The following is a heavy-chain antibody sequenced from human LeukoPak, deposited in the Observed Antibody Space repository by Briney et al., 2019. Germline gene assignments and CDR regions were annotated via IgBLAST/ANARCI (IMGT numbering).Heavy chain of an antibody. D-gene: IGHD3-10*01. CDR3: ARGGWDGSGSYYPRGGDAFDI. J-gene: IGHJ3*02. CDR2: IYHSGST. Sequence: PSQTLSLTCTVSGGSISSGGYYGSWIRQPPGKGLEWIGYIYHSGSTYYNPSLKSRVTISVDRSKNQFSLKLSSVTAADTAVYYCARGGWDGSGSYYPRGGDAFDIWGQGTMVTVSS. V-gene: IGHV4-30-2*01. CDR1: GGSISSGGYY.